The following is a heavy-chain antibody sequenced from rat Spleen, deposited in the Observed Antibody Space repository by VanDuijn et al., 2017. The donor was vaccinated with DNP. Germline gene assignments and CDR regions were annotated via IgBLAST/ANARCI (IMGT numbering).Heavy chain of an antibody. CDR3: ARLRNSNYIYRYFDY. CDR1: GFSLTSNS. D-gene: IGHD1-2*01. CDR2: TSSDSTT. V-gene: IGHV2-6*01. Sequence: QVQLKESGPGLVQPSQTLYLTCTVSGFSLTSNSVHWVRQPPGRGLEWIAATSSDSTTYYNSALKSRLSISSDTSTSQIFLKMNSLQTEDTAMFFCARLRNSNYIYRYFDYWGQGVMVTVSS. J-gene: IGHJ2*01.